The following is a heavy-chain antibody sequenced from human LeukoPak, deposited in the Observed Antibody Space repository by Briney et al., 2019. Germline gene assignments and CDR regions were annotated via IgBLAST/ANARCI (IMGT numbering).Heavy chain of an antibody. V-gene: IGHV1-24*01. CDR1: GYTLTELS. Sequence: GASVKVSCKVSGYTLTELSMYWVRQAPGKGLEWMGGFDPEDGETIYAQKFQGRVTMTEDTSTDTAYMELSSLRSEDTAVYYCVTWLYYYDSSGPSGAFDIWGQGTMVTVSS. CDR2: FDPEDGET. D-gene: IGHD3-22*01. J-gene: IGHJ3*02. CDR3: VTWLYYYDSSGPSGAFDI.